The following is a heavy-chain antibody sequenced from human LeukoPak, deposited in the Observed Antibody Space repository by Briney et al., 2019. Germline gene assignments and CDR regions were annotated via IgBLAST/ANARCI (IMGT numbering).Heavy chain of an antibody. V-gene: IGHV3-30*04. Sequence: GGSLRLSCAASGFIFSSYALHWVRQAPGKGLEWVGVISYDGNNIYYADSVRGRFTISRDNSKNTLYLQMNSLRAEDTAVYYCAKELVAARLGEFDYWGQGTLVTVSS. CDR1: GFIFSSYA. D-gene: IGHD6-6*01. CDR3: AKELVAARLGEFDY. J-gene: IGHJ4*02. CDR2: ISYDGNNI.